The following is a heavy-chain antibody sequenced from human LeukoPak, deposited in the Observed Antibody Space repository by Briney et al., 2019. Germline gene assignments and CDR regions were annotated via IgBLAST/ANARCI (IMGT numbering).Heavy chain of an antibody. CDR3: ARVDFGDYFDTSDYHFFDF. CDR2: IRSESTFT. D-gene: IGHD3-22*01. CDR1: GFTFTAFS. V-gene: IGHV3-21*06. J-gene: IGHJ4*02. Sequence: KTGGSLRLSCAASGFTFTAFSMSWVPQAPGKALEWVSSIRSESTFTSYSDSVKGRFTISRDNAKNSLHLQMNSLRAEDTAVYFCARVDFGDYFDTSDYHFFDFWGQGTLVTVSS.